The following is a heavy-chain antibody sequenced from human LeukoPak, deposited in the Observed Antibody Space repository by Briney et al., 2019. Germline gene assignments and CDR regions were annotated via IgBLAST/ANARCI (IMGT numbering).Heavy chain of an antibody. CDR3: ARHTARLGAWDWFDP. Sequence: PPETLSLTCAVSGYSISSGYYWGWIRQPPGKGLEWIGSIYHSGSTYYNPSLKSRVTISVDTSKNQFSLKLSSVTAADTAVYYCARHTARLGAWDWFDPWGQGTLVTVSS. V-gene: IGHV4-38-2*01. CDR2: IYHSGST. CDR1: GYSISSGYY. D-gene: IGHD3-9*01. J-gene: IGHJ5*02.